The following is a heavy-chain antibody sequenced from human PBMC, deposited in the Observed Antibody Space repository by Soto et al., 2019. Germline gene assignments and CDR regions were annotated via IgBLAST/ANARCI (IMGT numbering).Heavy chain of an antibody. J-gene: IGHJ5*02. V-gene: IGHV1-18*01. CDR3: ARDKYQLLSKGHHWFDP. D-gene: IGHD2-2*01. CDR2: ISAYNGNT. Sequence: ASVKVSCKASGYTFTSYGISWVRQAPGQGLEWMGWISAYNGNTNYAQKLQGRVTMTTDTSTSTAYMELRSLRSDDTAVYYCARDKYQLLSKGHHWFDPWGQGTPVHVSS. CDR1: GYTFTSYG.